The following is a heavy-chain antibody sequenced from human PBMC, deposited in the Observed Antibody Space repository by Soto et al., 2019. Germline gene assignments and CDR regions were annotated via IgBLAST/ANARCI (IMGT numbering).Heavy chain of an antibody. CDR1: GYTFTSYD. V-gene: IGHV1-8*01. Sequence: QVQLVQSGAEVKKPGASVKVSCKASGYTFTSYDINWVRQATGQGLEWMGWMNPNSGNTGYAQKFQGRVTMTRNTSTSKAYIELSSLRSEDTAVYYCARGGSYYDFWSGYRHNWFDPWGQGTLVTVS. CDR2: MNPNSGNT. J-gene: IGHJ5*02. D-gene: IGHD3-3*01. CDR3: ARGGSYYDFWSGYRHNWFDP.